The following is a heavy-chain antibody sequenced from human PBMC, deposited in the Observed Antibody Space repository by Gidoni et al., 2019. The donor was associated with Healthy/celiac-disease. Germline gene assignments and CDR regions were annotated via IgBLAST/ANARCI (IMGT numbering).Heavy chain of an antibody. J-gene: IGHJ4*02. CDR1: GFTFSSSA. V-gene: IGHV3-23*01. D-gene: IGHD6-6*01. CDR2: ISGSGGST. CDR3: AKDGRYSSSSGFLSY. Sequence: EVQLLESGGGLVQPGGSLRLSCASSGFTFSSSAMSWVRQAPGKGLEWVSAISGSGGSTYYADSVKGRFTISRDNSKNTLYLQMNSLRAEDTAVYYCAKDGRYSSSSGFLSYWGQGTLVTVSS.